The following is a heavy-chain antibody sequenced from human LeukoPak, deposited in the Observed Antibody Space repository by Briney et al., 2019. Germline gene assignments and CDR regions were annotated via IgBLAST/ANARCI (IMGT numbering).Heavy chain of an antibody. V-gene: IGHV3-11*06. Sequence: EGSLRLSCAASGLTFSDYYMSWIRQAPGKGLEWVSYISSSSSYTNYADSVKGRFTISRDNANNSLYLQMNSLRAEDTAVYYCARDGSGKAHFDYWGQGTLVTVSS. J-gene: IGHJ4*02. D-gene: IGHD3-10*01. CDR2: ISSSSSYT. CDR3: ARDGSGKAHFDY. CDR1: GLTFSDYY.